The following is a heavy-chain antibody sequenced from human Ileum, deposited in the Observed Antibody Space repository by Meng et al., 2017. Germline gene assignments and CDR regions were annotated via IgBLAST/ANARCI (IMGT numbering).Heavy chain of an antibody. CDR2: IKSTTHGGTT. Sequence: EVQLVESGGGLVQPGESLRLSCAASGLTFSNAWMTWVRQAPGKGLEWIGQIKSTTHGGTTDYAAPVTGRFIISRDDSKNTLYLQMSSLKTEDTAVYYCTTNRGISWGQGTLVTVSS. CDR1: GLTFSNAW. CDR3: TTNRGIS. V-gene: IGHV3-15*01. J-gene: IGHJ5*02.